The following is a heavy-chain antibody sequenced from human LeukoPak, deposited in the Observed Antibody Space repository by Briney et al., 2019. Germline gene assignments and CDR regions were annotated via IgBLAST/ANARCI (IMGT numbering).Heavy chain of an antibody. CDR1: GYTFTNYG. Sequence: ASVKVSCKASGYTFTNYGIFWVRQAPGQGLEWMGWISAYSGNTNYAQKLQGRVTMTTETSTSTAYMELESLRSDDTAVYYCAISQGSYYDTSGYLGGYYCGQGTLVTVSS. CDR3: AISQGSYYDTSGYLGGYY. V-gene: IGHV1-18*01. D-gene: IGHD3-22*01. CDR2: ISAYSGNT. J-gene: IGHJ4*02.